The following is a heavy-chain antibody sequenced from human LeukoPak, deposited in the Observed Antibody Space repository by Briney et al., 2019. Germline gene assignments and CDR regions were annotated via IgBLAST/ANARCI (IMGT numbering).Heavy chain of an antibody. Sequence: ASVKVSCKASGYTFTGYYMHWVRQAPGQGLEWMGWINPNSGGTNYAQKFQGRVTMTRDTSISTAYMELSRLRSDDTAVYYCARDRKIAVAAPVDYWGQGTLVTVSS. CDR3: ARDRKIAVAAPVDY. J-gene: IGHJ4*02. CDR2: INPNSGGT. D-gene: IGHD6-19*01. V-gene: IGHV1-2*02. CDR1: GYTFTGYY.